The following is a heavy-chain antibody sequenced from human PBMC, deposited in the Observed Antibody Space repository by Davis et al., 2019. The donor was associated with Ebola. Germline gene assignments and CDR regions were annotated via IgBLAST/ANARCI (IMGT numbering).Heavy chain of an antibody. CDR2: ISVSNDNA. D-gene: IGHD1-26*01. CDR3: ARLTKDLFRLTIGWFGP. V-gene: IGHV1-18*01. J-gene: IGHJ5*02. Sequence: ASVKVSCKTSGYSFTRHGISWVRQAPGHGLEWMGWISVSNDNAESAQKFQDRLTLTTDTSTSTAYMELRSLRPDDTAVYYCARLTKDLFRLTIGWFGPWGQGTLVTVSS. CDR1: GYSFTRHG.